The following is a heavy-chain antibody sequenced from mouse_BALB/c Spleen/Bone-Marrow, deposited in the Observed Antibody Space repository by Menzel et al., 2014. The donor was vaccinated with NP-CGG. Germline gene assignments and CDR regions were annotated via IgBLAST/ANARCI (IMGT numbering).Heavy chain of an antibody. J-gene: IGHJ4*01. CDR3: TRKGALITHYYAMDY. Sequence: DVKLQESGGGLVQPGGSRKLSCAASGFTFSSFGMHWVRQAPEKGLEWVAYISSGSSTIYYADTVKGRFTISRDNPKNTLSLQMTSLRSEDTAMYYCTRKGALITHYYAMDYWSQGTSVTVSS. V-gene: IGHV5-17*02. CDR2: ISSGSSTI. D-gene: IGHD2-4*01. CDR1: GFTFSSFG.